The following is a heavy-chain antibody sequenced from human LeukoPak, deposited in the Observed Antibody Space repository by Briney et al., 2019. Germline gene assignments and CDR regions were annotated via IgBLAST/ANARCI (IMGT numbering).Heavy chain of an antibody. Sequence: GGSLRLSCAASGFTFSSYGMSWVRQAPGKGLEWVSAISGSGGSTYYADSVKGRFTISRDNSKNTLYLQMNSLRAEDTAIYYCAKAGSIRFDYWGQGTLVTVSS. CDR2: ISGSGGST. CDR1: GFTFSSYG. D-gene: IGHD1-26*01. J-gene: IGHJ4*02. V-gene: IGHV3-23*01. CDR3: AKAGSIRFDY.